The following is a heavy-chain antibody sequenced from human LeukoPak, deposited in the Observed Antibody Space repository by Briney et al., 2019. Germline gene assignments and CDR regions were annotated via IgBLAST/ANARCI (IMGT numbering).Heavy chain of an antibody. Sequence: GGPLRLPCAASGFTFSNYAMSWVRQAPGKGLRWDSGISGTSGTINYAAPVKGRFTISRDNSKNTLYLQMNSLRIDDMAVYYCAKRLGDPRAFDYWGKGTLVTVSS. CDR2: ISGTSGTI. D-gene: IGHD2-21*02. CDR3: AKRLGDPRAFDY. CDR1: GFTFSNYA. J-gene: IGHJ4*02. V-gene: IGHV3-23*01.